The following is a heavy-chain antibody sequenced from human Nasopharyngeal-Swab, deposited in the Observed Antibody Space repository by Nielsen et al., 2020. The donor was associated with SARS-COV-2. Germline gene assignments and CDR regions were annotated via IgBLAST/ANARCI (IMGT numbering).Heavy chain of an antibody. D-gene: IGHD6-13*01. V-gene: IGHV3-23*01. CDR2: LSAEGDIA. CDR1: GFTFDIYA. J-gene: IGHJ4*02. CDR3: AKEDSTSLYGVIDY. Sequence: GESLKISCAAFGFTFDIYAMTWVRQAPGKGLEWVSGLSAEGDIAYNADAEKGRVTISTDNSKNTLHLQMNTLRPEDTAVYYCAKEDSTSLYGVIDYRGQGTPVSVSS.